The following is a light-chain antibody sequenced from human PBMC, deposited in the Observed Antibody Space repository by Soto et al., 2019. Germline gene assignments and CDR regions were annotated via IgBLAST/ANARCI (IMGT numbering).Light chain of an antibody. J-gene: IGKJ1*01. Sequence: EGVMTQSPATLYVSPGERVTLSCRASQSVRSNLAWYQQKHGQSPRLLIYGASTGATGIPARFIGSGSGTEFTLTISSLKPEDFAVYYCQQYNNSPLTFGQGTKVDI. CDR2: GAS. CDR3: QQYNNSPLT. CDR1: QSVRSN. V-gene: IGKV3-15*01.